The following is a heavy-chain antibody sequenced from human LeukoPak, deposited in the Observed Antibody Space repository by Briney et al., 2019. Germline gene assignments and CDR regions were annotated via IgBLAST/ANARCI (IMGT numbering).Heavy chain of an antibody. CDR3: ARAVVGVAVVAANEGAFDI. J-gene: IGHJ3*02. V-gene: IGHV3-7*01. D-gene: IGHD2-15*01. CDR2: IKQDGSEK. CDR1: GFTFSSYW. Sequence: PGGSLRLSCAASGFTFSSYWMSWVRQAPGKGLEWVANIKQDGSEKYYVDSVKGRFTISRDNAKNSLYLQMNSLRAEDTAVYYCARAVVGVAVVAANEGAFDIWGQGTMVTVSS.